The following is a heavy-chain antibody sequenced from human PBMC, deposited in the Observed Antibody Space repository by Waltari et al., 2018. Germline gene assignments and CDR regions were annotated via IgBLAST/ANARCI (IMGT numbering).Heavy chain of an antibody. V-gene: IGHV3-74*01. Sequence: EVQLVESGGGLLQPGGSLRLSCPASGFTFSSSWIHWVRQPPGKGLVWVSRINPDGRTTNYADSVRGRFTISRDNAQNTVYLEMNSLRAEDTAVYFCTRGGNYYFDYWGRGTLVTVSS. CDR3: TRGGNYYFDY. J-gene: IGHJ4*02. D-gene: IGHD5-12*01. CDR2: INPDGRTT. CDR1: GFTFSSSW.